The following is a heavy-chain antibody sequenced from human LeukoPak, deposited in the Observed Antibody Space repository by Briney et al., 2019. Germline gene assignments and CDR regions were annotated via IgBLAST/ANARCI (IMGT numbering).Heavy chain of an antibody. CDR1: GYTFTNYH. D-gene: IGHD4-23*01. V-gene: IGHV1-46*01. CDR2: INPSGGST. J-gene: IGHJ4*02. Sequence: ASVKVSCKASGYTFTNYHIHWVRQAPGQGLEWIGIINPSGGSTSYALRFQGRVSMTRDTSTNTVYMELSSLRSEDTAVYYCARVSERYGGINFDYWGQGTLVTVSS. CDR3: ARVSERYGGINFDY.